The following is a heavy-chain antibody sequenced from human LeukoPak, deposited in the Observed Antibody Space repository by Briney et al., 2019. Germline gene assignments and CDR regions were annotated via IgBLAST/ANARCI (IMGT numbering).Heavy chain of an antibody. CDR2: INADGSSA. D-gene: IGHD3-10*01. CDR3: ARDYGRSRDYGMDV. V-gene: IGHV3-74*01. CDR1: GFTLSNYW. Sequence: PGGSLRLSCAASGFTLSNYWMHWVRQAPGKGLVWVSRINADGSSASYADSVKGRFTISRDNAKNTLYLQMNSLRAEDTAMNYCARDYGRSRDYGMDVWGQGTTVTVSS. J-gene: IGHJ6*02.